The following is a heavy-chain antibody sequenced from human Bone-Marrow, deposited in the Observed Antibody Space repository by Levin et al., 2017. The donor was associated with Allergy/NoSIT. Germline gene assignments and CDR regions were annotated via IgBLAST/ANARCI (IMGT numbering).Heavy chain of an antibody. J-gene: IGHJ5*02. CDR1: GGSFSGYY. Sequence: GSLRLSCGVFGGSFSGYYWTWIRQRPGKGLEWIGEISHSGSTDYNPSLKRRLSMTIETYANQFSLKISSVTAADTAVYYCARRRIASHNLDPWGQGTLVTVSS. CDR3: ARRRIASHNLDP. D-gene: IGHD5-24*01. V-gene: IGHV4-34*01. CDR2: ISHSGST.